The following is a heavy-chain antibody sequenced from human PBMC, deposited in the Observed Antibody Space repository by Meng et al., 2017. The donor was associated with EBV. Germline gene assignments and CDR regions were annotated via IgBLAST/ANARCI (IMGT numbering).Heavy chain of an antibody. Sequence: QVHVVQLGAEVKKPGASVKVSCKASGYTFTSYAMHWVRQAPGQRLEWMGWINAGNGNTKYSQKFQGRVTITRDTSASTAYMELSSLSSEDTAVYYCARRGGVADWFDPWGQGTLVTVSS. V-gene: IGHV1-3*01. CDR2: INAGNGNT. CDR3: ARRGGVADWFDP. D-gene: IGHD2-15*01. J-gene: IGHJ5*02. CDR1: GYTFTSYA.